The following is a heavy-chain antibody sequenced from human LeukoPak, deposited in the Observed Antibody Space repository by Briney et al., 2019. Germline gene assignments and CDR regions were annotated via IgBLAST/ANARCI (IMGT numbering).Heavy chain of an antibody. Sequence: PSETLPLTCTVTGVSINAYYWSWIRQPAGTGLEWIGRIHTSGSTIYPPSLKRRVTISLDTFKNQFSLKLTSLTAADTAVYYCAGDSAGWRGFFDYWGQGALVTVSS. V-gene: IGHV4-4*07. D-gene: IGHD6-19*01. J-gene: IGHJ4*02. CDR1: GVSINAYY. CDR2: IHTSGST. CDR3: AGDSAGWRGFFDY.